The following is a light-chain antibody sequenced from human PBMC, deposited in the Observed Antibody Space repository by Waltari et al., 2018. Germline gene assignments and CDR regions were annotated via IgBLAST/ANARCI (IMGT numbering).Light chain of an antibody. CDR2: KAS. J-gene: IGKJ1*01. Sequence: DIQLTQSPSTLSASFGASVTITCRASQSISSWLAWYQQKPGKAPNLLIYKASSLETGVPSRFSGSGSGTEFTLTISSLQPDDFATYYCQQYKSYPWTFGQGTKVEI. V-gene: IGKV1-5*03. CDR1: QSISSW. CDR3: QQYKSYPWT.